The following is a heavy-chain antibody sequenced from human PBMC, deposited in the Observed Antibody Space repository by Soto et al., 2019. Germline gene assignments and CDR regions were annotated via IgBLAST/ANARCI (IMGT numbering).Heavy chain of an antibody. V-gene: IGHV3-23*01. J-gene: IGHJ4*02. CDR2: IPGSAGYT. Sequence: EVQLLESGGGLVQPGGSLRLSCAASGFTFRNYAMSWVRQAPGKGLEWVSAIPGSAGYTYYADSVKGRFTISRDNSRNTLYLQMSSLRAEDTAVYFCAKDFSSGWCVDSWGQGTLVTFSS. CDR1: GFTFRNYA. CDR3: AKDFSSGWCVDS. D-gene: IGHD6-19*01.